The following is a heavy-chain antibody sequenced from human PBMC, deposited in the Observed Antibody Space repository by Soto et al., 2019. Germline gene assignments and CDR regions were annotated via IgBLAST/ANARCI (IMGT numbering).Heavy chain of an antibody. CDR1: SVSNAW. CDR3: TTSTLRGSYYSEGVDAFDI. CDR2: IKSKTDGGTT. J-gene: IGHJ3*02. D-gene: IGHD1-26*01. V-gene: IGHV3-15*07. Sequence: SVSNAWMNWVRQAPGKGLEWVGRIKSKTDGGTTDYAAPVKGRFTISRDDSKNTLYLQMNSLKTEDTAVYYCTTSTLRGSYYSEGVDAFDIWGQGTMVTVSS.